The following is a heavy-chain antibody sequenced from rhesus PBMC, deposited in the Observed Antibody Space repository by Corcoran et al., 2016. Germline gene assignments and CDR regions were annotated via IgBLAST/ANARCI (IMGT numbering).Heavy chain of an antibody. CDR2: GEPKDGEA. CDR1: GYTFTDYY. CDR3: AAEIVVTHYGLDS. Sequence: EVQLVQSGAEVKKPGASVTISCKASGYTFTDYYLHCVRPAPGTGLEWRGSGEPKDGEAKHAQKLQDRVTITADTSTDTAYMELSSLRSEDTAVYYWAAEIVVTHYGLDSGGQGVVVTVSS. D-gene: IGHD3-28*01. J-gene: IGHJ6*01. V-gene: IGHV1-111*02.